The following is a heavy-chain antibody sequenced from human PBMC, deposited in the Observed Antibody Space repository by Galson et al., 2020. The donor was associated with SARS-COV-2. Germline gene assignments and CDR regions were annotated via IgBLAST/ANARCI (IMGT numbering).Heavy chain of an antibody. V-gene: IGHV3-23*01. Sequence: GGSLRLSCAASGFTFSRYAMSWVRQAPGKGLEWVSAISGSGGSTYYADSVKGRFTISRDNSKNTLYLQMNSLRAEDTAVYYCAKDKEYYYDSGNYFDYWGQGTLVTVSS. D-gene: IGHD3-22*01. CDR1: GFTFSRYA. CDR3: AKDKEYYYDSGNYFDY. J-gene: IGHJ4*02. CDR2: ISGSGGST.